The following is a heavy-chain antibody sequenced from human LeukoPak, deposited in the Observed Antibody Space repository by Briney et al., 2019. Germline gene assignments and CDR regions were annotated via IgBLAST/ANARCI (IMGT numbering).Heavy chain of an antibody. Sequence: PGRSLRLSCAASGFTFSSYTMNWVRQAPGKGLEWVSSISSSRSSIYYADSMKGRFTISRDNAKNSLYLQMNSLRAEDTAVYYCAKSFWWFGEFSPFDYWGQGTLVTVSS. CDR2: ISSSRSSI. J-gene: IGHJ4*02. CDR1: GFTFSSYT. V-gene: IGHV3-21*01. CDR3: AKSFWWFGEFSPFDY. D-gene: IGHD3-10*01.